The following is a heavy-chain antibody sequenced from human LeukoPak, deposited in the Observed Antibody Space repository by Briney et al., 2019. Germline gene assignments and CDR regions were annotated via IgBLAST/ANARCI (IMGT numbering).Heavy chain of an antibody. V-gene: IGHV4-34*01. CDR2: INHSGST. CDR1: GGSFSGYY. CDR3: ARGCAPSAFDI. Sequence: SETLSLTCAVYGGSFSGYYWSWIRQPPGKGPEWIGEINHSGSTNYNPSLKSRVTISVDTSKNQFSLKLSSVTAADTAVYYCARGCAPSAFDIWGQGTMVTVSS. J-gene: IGHJ3*02.